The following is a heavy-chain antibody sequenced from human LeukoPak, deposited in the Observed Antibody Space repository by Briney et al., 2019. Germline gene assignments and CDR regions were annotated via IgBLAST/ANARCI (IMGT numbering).Heavy chain of an antibody. CDR3: ARAGNSYYYYMDV. V-gene: IGHV3-20*01. J-gene: IGHJ6*03. Sequence: GGSLRLSCAASGFTFDDYGVNWVRRAPGKGLEWVSGISWNGGSTSYADSVKGRFTISRDNAKNSLYLQMNNLRAEDTALYHCARAGNSYYYYMDVWGKGTTVTVSS. CDR1: GFTFDDYG. D-gene: IGHD3-10*01. CDR2: ISWNGGST.